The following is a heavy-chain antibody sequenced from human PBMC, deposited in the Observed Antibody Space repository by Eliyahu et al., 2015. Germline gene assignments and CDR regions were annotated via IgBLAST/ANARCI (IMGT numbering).Heavy chain of an antibody. J-gene: IGHJ4*02. Sequence: QVQLVQSGAEVKKPGSSVXVSCKASGXXFSSYXISWVRQAPGQGLEWMGGIIPIFGTANYAQKFQGRVTITADESTSTAYMELSSLRSEDTAVYYCARDREGSWELPSPGFDYWGQGTLVTVSS. CDR3: ARDREGSWELPSPGFDY. V-gene: IGHV1-69*01. CDR1: GXXFSSYX. CDR2: IIPIFGTA. D-gene: IGHD1-26*01.